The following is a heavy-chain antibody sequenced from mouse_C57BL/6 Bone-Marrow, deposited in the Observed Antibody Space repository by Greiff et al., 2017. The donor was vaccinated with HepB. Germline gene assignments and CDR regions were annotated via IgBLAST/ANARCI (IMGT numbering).Heavy chain of an antibody. Sequence: VHVKQSGAELVRPGASVKLSCTASGFNFKDDYMHWVKQRPEQGLEWIGWIDPENGDTEYASKFQGKATITADTSSNTAYLQLSSLTSEDTAVYYCTPFTRYFDVWGTGTTVTVSS. J-gene: IGHJ1*03. CDR1: GFNFKDDY. CDR3: TPFTRYFDV. CDR2: IDPENGDT. V-gene: IGHV14-4*01.